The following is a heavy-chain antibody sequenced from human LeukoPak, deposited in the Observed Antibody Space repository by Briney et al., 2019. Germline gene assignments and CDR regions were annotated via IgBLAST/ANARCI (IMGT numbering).Heavy chain of an antibody. CDR3: AELGITMIGGV. J-gene: IGHJ6*04. Sequence: GGSLRLSCAASEFTFSSYTMNWVRQAPGKGLEWVSYISSGSTIYYADSVKGRFTISRDNAKNSLYLQMNSLRAEDTAVYYCAELGITMIGGVWGKGTTVTISS. CDR2: ISSGSTI. D-gene: IGHD3-10*02. V-gene: IGHV3-48*03. CDR1: EFTFSSYT.